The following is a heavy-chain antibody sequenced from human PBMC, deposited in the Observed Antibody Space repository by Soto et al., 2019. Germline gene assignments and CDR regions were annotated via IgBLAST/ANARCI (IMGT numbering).Heavy chain of an antibody. J-gene: IGHJ4*02. D-gene: IGHD4-4*01. Sequence: QVRLVQSEAEVKKAGSSVKVSCKVSGGTFISDAVTWVRQAPGQGLEWMGGVIPMFPKANYAQKFQGRDTISADKATSTVYMELHSLKSEDTAVYYCARCHSDSRGPCYFESWGQGTLVTV. CDR2: VIPMFPKA. CDR1: GGTFISDA. CDR3: ARCHSDSRGPCYFES. V-gene: IGHV1-69*06.